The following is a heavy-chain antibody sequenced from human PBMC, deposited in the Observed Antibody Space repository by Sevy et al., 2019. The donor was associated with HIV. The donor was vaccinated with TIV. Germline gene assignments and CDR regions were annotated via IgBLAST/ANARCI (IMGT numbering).Heavy chain of an antibody. D-gene: IGHD1-7*01. CDR2: MNPNNGNT. Sequence: ASVKVSCKTSGYTFSSHDINWVRQAPGQGLEWMGWMNPNNGNTGYVQKFQDRVTMTRDSSIATAYMELRGLTSDDTAVYYCARDPPGNYLTPHYRDYYGLDVWGQGTAVTVSS. CDR3: ARDPPGNYLTPHYRDYYGLDV. CDR1: GYTFSSHD. V-gene: IGHV1-8*01. J-gene: IGHJ6*02.